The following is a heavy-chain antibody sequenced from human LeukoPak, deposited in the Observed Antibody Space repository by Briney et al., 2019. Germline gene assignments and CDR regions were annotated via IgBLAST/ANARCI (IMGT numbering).Heavy chain of an antibody. CDR2: ISGSGGST. CDR1: GFTFSSYA. V-gene: IGHV3-23*01. Sequence: GASLRLSCAASGFTFSSYAMSWVRQAPGKGLEWVSAISGSGGSTYYADSVKGRFTISRDNSKNTLYLQMNSRRAEDTAVYYCAKDKSVVPASHDYWGQGTLVTVSS. CDR3: AKDKSVVPASHDY. D-gene: IGHD2-2*01. J-gene: IGHJ4*02.